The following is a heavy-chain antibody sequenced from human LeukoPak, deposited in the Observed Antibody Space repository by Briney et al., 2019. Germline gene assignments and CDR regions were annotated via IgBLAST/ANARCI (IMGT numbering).Heavy chain of an antibody. Sequence: GGSLRLSCAASGFTFSTYSMNWFGQSPGKGLEWGSSISSSSIYIYYADSLKGRFTISRDNPKNSLYFQINSLRAEAPPVYYCARAHCRGGDCFDYWGQGTLVTVSS. CDR1: GFTFSTYS. CDR3: ARAHCRGGDCFDY. V-gene: IGHV3-21*01. CDR2: ISSSSIYI. J-gene: IGHJ4*02. D-gene: IGHD2-21*01.